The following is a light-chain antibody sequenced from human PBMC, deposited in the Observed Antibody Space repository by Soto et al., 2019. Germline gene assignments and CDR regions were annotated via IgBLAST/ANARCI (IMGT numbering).Light chain of an antibody. CDR3: AVCYGSLDGRV. Sequence: QSVLTQPPSAAGTPGQRVTLSCSGSSSNIGSNTVNWYQQLPGTAPKLLIYGQNQRPSGVPDRFSGSKSGTSASLAISGLQYEEEADYYCAVCYGSLDGRVFCGGTTLTVL. J-gene: IGLJ3*02. CDR1: SSNIGSNT. V-gene: IGLV1-44*01. CDR2: GQN.